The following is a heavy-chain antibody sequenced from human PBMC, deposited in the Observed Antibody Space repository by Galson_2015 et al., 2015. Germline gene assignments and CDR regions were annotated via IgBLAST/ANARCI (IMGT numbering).Heavy chain of an antibody. J-gene: IGHJ4*02. CDR1: GFTFSSYA. CDR3: ARVPTRKRWQQSVFAY. V-gene: IGHV3-30-3*01. CDR2: ISYDGSNK. Sequence: SLRLSCAASGFTFSSYAMHWVRQAPGKGLEWVAVISYDGSNKYYADSVKGRFTISRDNSKNTLYLQMNSLRAEDTAVYYCARVPTRKRWQQSVFAYWGQGTLVPVSS. D-gene: IGHD5-24*01.